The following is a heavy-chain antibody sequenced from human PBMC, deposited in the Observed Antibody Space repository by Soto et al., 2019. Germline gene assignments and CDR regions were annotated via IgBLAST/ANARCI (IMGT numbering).Heavy chain of an antibody. J-gene: IGHJ1*01. V-gene: IGHV3-53*01. CDR1: GFTVSSNY. CDR3: ARDRVESGYPEYFQH. D-gene: IGHD3-22*01. CDR2: IYSGGST. Sequence: EVQLVESGGGLIQPGGSLRLSCAASGFTVSSNYMSWVRQAPGKGLEWVSVIYSGGSTYYADSVKGRFTISRDNSKNTLYLQMNMLRAEDTAVYYCARDRVESGYPEYFQHWGQGTLVTVSS.